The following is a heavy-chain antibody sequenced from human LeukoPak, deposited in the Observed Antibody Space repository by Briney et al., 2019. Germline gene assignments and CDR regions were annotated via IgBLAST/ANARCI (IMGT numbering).Heavy chain of an antibody. CDR2: IKQDGSEK. CDR3: AKDISGWYGSFAFDI. Sequence: GGSLRLSCVGSGFTFSNHWMTWVRQAPGKGLEWVANIKQDGSEKYYVDSVKGRFTISRDNSKNTLYLQMNSLRAEDTAVYYCAKDISGWYGSFAFDIWGQGTMVTVSS. J-gene: IGHJ3*02. D-gene: IGHD6-19*01. V-gene: IGHV3-7*03. CDR1: GFTFSNHW.